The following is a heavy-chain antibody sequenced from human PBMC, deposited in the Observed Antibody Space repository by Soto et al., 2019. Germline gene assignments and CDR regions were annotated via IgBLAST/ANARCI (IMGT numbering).Heavy chain of an antibody. V-gene: IGHV3-21*01. CDR2: ISSSSSYI. CDR1: GLTFSIYT. D-gene: IGHD3-16*01. CDR3: ARERGSGYFDY. Sequence: EVQLVESGGGLVKPGGSLRLSCAASGLTFSIYTINWVRQAPGKGLEWVSSISSSSSYIYYADSVKGRFTISRDNAMNSLYLQMISLRAEDTAVYYCARERGSGYFDYWGQGTLVTVSS. J-gene: IGHJ4*02.